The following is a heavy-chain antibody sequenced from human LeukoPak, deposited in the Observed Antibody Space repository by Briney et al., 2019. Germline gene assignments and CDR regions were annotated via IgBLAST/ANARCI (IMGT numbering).Heavy chain of an antibody. CDR1: GGTFSSYA. Sequence: ASVKVSCKASGGTFSSYAISWVRQAPGQGLEWMGGIIPIFGTANYAQKFQGSVTITADKSTSIAYMELSSLRSEDTAVYYCAREGYYGSYFDYWGQGTLVTVSS. V-gene: IGHV1-69*06. J-gene: IGHJ4*02. CDR3: AREGYYGSYFDY. D-gene: IGHD3-10*01. CDR2: IIPIFGTA.